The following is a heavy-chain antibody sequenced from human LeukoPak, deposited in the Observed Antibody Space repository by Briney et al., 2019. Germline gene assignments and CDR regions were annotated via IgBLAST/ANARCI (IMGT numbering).Heavy chain of an antibody. CDR3: ARTSEGSTAATGTPFDS. Sequence: GGSLRLSCIASGFTFSSYSMNWVRQAPGKGLEWVSSISSGSTYTYYADSVKGRFTISRDNAKNSLYLQMNSLRAEDTAVYSCARTSEGSTAATGTPFDSWGQGILVTVSS. CDR2: ISSGSTYT. V-gene: IGHV3-21*01. D-gene: IGHD6-13*01. CDR1: GFTFSSYS. J-gene: IGHJ4*02.